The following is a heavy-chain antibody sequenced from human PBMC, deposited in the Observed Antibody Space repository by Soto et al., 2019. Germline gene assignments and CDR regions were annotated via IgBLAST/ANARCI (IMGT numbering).Heavy chain of an antibody. CDR1: GYTFTSYY. D-gene: IGHD2-15*01. V-gene: IGHV1-46*01. CDR2: INPSGGST. CDR3: ARDSGGQEEFPGFDP. J-gene: IGHJ5*02. Sequence: QVQLVQSGAEVKKPGASVKVSCKASGYTFTSYYMHWVRQAPGQGLEWMGIINPSGGSTSYAQKFQGRVTMTRDTSTSTVYMELSSLRSEDTAVYYCARDSGGQEEFPGFDPWGQGTLVTVSS.